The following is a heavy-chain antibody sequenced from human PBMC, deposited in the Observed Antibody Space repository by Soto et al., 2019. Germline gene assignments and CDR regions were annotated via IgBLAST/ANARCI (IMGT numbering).Heavy chain of an antibody. V-gene: IGHV1-2*02. Sequence: ASVKVSCKASGYTFTGYYMHWVRQAPGQGLEWMGWINPNSGGTNYAQKFQGRVTMTRDTSISTAYMELSRLRSDDTAVYYCARVYYDSSGYYKFDYWGQGTLVTVSS. CDR3: ARVYYDSSGYYKFDY. CDR1: GYTFTGYY. D-gene: IGHD3-22*01. J-gene: IGHJ4*02. CDR2: INPNSGGT.